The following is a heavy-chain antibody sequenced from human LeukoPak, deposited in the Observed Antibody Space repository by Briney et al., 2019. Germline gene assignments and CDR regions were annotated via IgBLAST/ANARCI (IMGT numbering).Heavy chain of an antibody. J-gene: IGHJ3*02. V-gene: IGHV4-61*02. CDR2: TYTSGYT. Sequence: SETLSLTCTVSNGSINSGSYYWSWIRQPAGKGLEWIGCTYTSGYTNYNPSLKSRVTISVDTSKNQFSLKLSSVTAADTAVYYCARHDPIVGTPDAFDIWGQGTMVTVSS. CDR1: NGSINSGSYY. CDR3: ARHDPIVGTPDAFDI. D-gene: IGHD1-26*01.